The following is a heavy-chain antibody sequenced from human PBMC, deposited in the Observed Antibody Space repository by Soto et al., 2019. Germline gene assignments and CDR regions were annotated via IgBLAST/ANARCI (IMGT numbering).Heavy chain of an antibody. CDR1: GHTFTSYG. D-gene: IGHD3-3*01. J-gene: IGHJ3*02. V-gene: IGHV1-18*04. CDR3: ARSGDFWSGTKSLYAFDI. Sequence: ASVKVSCKASGHTFTSYGISWVRQAPGQGLEWMGWISAYNGNTNYAQKLQGRVTMTKDTSTSTAYMELSSLRSDDTAVYYCARSGDFWSGTKSLYAFDIWGQGTTVTVSS. CDR2: ISAYNGNT.